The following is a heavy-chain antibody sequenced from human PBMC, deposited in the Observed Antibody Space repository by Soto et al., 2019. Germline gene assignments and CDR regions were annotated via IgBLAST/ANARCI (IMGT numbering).Heavy chain of an antibody. D-gene: IGHD6-13*01. CDR2: IYSCGST. V-gene: IGHV3-66*03. CDR1: GFTVSSNY. J-gene: IGHJ6*02. Sequence: GGSLRLSCAASGFTVSSNYMSWVRQAPGKGLEWVSVIYSCGSTYYADSVKGRFTISRDNSKNTLYLQMNSLRAEDTAVYYCARDVDSSSWFDWRGYYYYGMDVWGQGTTVTVSS. CDR3: ARDVDSSSWFDWRGYYYYGMDV.